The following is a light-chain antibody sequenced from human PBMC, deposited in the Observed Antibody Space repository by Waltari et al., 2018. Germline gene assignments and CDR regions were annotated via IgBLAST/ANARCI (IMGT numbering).Light chain of an antibody. CDR1: ALPKQY. Sequence: SYELTQPPSVSVSPGQTARITCSGDALPKQYAYWYQKKPGQAPVLVIYKGAGRTAGIAGRISGARSGTTVTLTISGVQTEDEADYYCRSADSRGTVVFGGGTELTVL. J-gene: IGLJ2*01. V-gene: IGLV3-25*03. CDR2: KGA. CDR3: RSADSRGTVV.